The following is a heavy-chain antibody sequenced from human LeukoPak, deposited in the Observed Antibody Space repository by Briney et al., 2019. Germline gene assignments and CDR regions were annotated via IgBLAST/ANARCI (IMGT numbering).Heavy chain of an antibody. J-gene: IGHJ5*02. CDR1: GFTFSDYY. D-gene: IGHD1-26*01. CDR2: INWNGGST. Sequence: GGSLRLSCAASGFTFSDYYMSWIRQAPGKGLEWVSGINWNGGSTGYADSVKGRFTISRDNAKNSLYLQMNSLRAEDTALYYCARGRVGATSKPRIGYNWFDPWGQGTLVTVSS. V-gene: IGHV3-20*04. CDR3: ARGRVGATSKPRIGYNWFDP.